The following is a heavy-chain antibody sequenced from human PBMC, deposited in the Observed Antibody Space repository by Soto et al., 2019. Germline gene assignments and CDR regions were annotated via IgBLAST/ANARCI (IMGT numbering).Heavy chain of an antibody. D-gene: IGHD3-3*01. CDR3: ASVGADYDFCSGYYPGPNDY. Sequence: HPGCSLRPASAASGFTVSGYAMHWVRKGPGKGLEWVAVISYDGSNKYYAASVKGRFTISRDNSKNTLHLQMNRLSAEDTAVYYCASVGADYDFCSGYYPGPNDYWGQGTLVTVSS. CDR1: GFTVSGYA. V-gene: IGHV3-30-3*01. CDR2: ISYDGSNK. J-gene: IGHJ4*02.